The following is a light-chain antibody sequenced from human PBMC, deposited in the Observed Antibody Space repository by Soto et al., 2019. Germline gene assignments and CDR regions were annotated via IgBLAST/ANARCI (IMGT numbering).Light chain of an antibody. J-gene: IGLJ3*02. Sequence: QSVLTQPPSVSGAPGQRVTISCTGSSSNIGAGYDVHWYQQLPGTAPKLLIYGNSNRPSGVPDRFSGSKSGTSASLAITGLQAGGGADYYCQSYDSSRGGWVFGGGTKLTVL. CDR2: GNS. V-gene: IGLV1-40*01. CDR1: SSNIGAGYD. CDR3: QSYDSSRGGWV.